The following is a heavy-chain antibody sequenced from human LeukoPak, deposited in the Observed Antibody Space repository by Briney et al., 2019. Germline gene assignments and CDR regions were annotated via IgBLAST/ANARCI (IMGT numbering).Heavy chain of an antibody. V-gene: IGHV4-59*01. CDR3: ARGQRMYFRAVDY. J-gene: IGHJ4*02. CDR2: VYATGIN. CDR1: GVDIRTYY. D-gene: IGHD2-8*01. Sequence: SETLSLTCTLSGVDIRTYYWRWLRQSPGKGLEWIGQVYATGINSFNPSLKSRATMSVDTSKNQFFLRLDSVTAADTALYYCARGQRMYFRAVDYCGLGILVTVSS.